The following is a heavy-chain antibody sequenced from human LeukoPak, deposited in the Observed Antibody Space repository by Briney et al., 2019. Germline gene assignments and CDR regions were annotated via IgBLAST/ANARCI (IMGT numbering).Heavy chain of an antibody. J-gene: IGHJ4*02. D-gene: IGHD2-2*01. CDR3: ARAYCSSTSCYPGGVFDY. V-gene: IGHV4-59*12. CDR1: GGSINSYY. CDR2: IHYTGST. Sequence: PSETLSLTCTVSGGSINSYYWSWIRQPPGKGLECIGYIHYTGSTNYNPSLKSRVTISVDTSKNQFSLKLSSVTAADTAVYYCARAYCSSTSCYPGGVFDYWGQGTLVTVSS.